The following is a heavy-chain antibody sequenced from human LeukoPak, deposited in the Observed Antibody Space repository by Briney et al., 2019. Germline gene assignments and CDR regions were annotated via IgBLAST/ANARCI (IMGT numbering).Heavy chain of an antibody. CDR3: ATERPDSRVLDY. Sequence: GGSLRLSCAASGFTFTNYAMTWVRQAPGKGLEWVSSISASGVMTYYADSVKGRFTVSRDNSKNTLYLQMNSLRVEDSAVYYCATERPDSRVLDYWGQGLVVTVSS. J-gene: IGHJ4*02. D-gene: IGHD3-10*01. CDR2: ISASGVMT. V-gene: IGHV3-23*01. CDR1: GFTFTNYA.